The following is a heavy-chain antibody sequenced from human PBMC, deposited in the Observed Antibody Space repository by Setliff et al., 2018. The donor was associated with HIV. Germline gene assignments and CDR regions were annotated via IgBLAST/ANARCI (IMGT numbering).Heavy chain of an antibody. Sequence: ASVKVSCKASGYSFTNYYIHWVRQAPGQGLEWMGKISPGGGSTSKEQKFQGRFTMTRDTSVSTAYMELSRLKSDDTAVFYCARGVKGIATTGKYYFDYWGQGTLVTVSS. D-gene: IGHD6-13*01. CDR2: ISPGGGST. V-gene: IGHV1-46*01. J-gene: IGHJ4*02. CDR1: GYSFTNYY. CDR3: ARGVKGIATTGKYYFDY.